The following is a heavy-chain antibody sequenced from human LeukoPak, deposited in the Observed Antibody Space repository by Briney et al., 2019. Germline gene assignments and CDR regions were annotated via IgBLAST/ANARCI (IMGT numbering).Heavy chain of an antibody. V-gene: IGHV1-18*01. CDR2: ISAYNGNT. J-gene: IGHJ4*02. Sequence: ASVKVSCKASGYTFTSYSISWVRQAPGQGLEWMGWISAYNGNTNYAQKLQGRVSMTTDTSTSTAYMELRSLRSDDTAVYYCARVQRGFTYGNVDYWGQGTLVTVSS. D-gene: IGHD5-18*01. CDR3: ARVQRGFTYGNVDY. CDR1: GYTFTSYS.